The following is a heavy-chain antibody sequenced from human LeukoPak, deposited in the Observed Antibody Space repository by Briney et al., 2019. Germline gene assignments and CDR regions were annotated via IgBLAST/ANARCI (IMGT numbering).Heavy chain of an antibody. CDR2: ISSTSAYI. D-gene: IGHD2-8*02. Sequence: GGSLRLSCAGSGFALKSYSLSWVRQAPGKGLEWVSSISSTSAYIYYADSVKGRFTISRDNVDNVVYLQMNSLGAEDTAVYYCAGVAVSGPTGWFDSWGQGTLVIVSS. V-gene: IGHV3-21*01. J-gene: IGHJ5*01. CDR3: AGVAVSGPTGWFDS. CDR1: GFALKSYS.